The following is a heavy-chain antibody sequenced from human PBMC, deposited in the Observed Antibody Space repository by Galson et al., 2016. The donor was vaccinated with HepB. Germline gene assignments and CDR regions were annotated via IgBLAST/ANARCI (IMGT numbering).Heavy chain of an antibody. V-gene: IGHV3-23*01. D-gene: IGHD2-2*01. Sequence: SLRLSCAASGFTFKSHSMSWVRQAPGKGLEWVSAISGNGGSTHYADSVKGRFTISRDNSKNTLYLQMNSVRAEDTAVYYCARDQGYCSGITCLIYDYWGQGTLVTVS. CDR2: ISGNGGST. J-gene: IGHJ4*02. CDR1: GFTFKSHS. CDR3: ARDQGYCSGITCLIYDY.